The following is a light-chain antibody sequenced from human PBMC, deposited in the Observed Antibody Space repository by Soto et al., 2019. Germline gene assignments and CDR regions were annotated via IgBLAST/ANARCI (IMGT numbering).Light chain of an antibody. CDR2: DVS. CDR3: CSYAGSYTL. J-gene: IGLJ2*01. V-gene: IGLV2-11*01. CDR1: SSDVGGYNY. Sequence: QSALTQPASVSGSPGQSITISCTGTSSDVGGYNYVSWYQQHPGKAPKLMIYDVSNRPSGVPDRFSGSKSGNTASLTISGLQAEDEADYYCCSYAGSYTLFGGGTKLTVL.